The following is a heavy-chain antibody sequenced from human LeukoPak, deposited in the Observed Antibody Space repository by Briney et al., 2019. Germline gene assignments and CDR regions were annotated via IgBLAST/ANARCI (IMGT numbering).Heavy chain of an antibody. CDR2: IKRDGSEK. Sequence: GGSLRLSCAASGFTFSSYWMTWVRQAPGKGLEWVANIKRDGSEKHYVDSVKGRFTISRDNAKNSMFLQMNSLRAEDTAVYYCARDQYYDSSGYYYWGQGTLVTVSS. D-gene: IGHD3-22*01. CDR3: ARDQYYDSSGYYY. V-gene: IGHV3-7*03. J-gene: IGHJ4*02. CDR1: GFTFSSYW.